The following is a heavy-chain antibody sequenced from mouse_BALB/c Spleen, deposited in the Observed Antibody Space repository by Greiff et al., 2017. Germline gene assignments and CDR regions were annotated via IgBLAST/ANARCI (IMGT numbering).Heavy chain of an antibody. V-gene: IGHV3-2*02. D-gene: IGHD4-1*01. CDR3: ASFLGDY. CDR1: GYSITSDYA. J-gene: IGHJ2*01. CDR2: ISYSGST. Sequence: EVQLQESGPGLVKPSQSLSLTCTVTGYSITSDYAWNWIRQFPGNKLEWMGYISYSGSTSYNPSLKSRISITRDTSKNQFFLQLNSVTTEDTATYYCASFLGDYWGQGTTLTVSS.